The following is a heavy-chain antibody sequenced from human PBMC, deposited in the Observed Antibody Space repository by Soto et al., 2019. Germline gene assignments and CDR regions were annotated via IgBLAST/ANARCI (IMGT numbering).Heavy chain of an antibody. CDR3: ARESEDLTSNFDY. CDR2: ISSTTNYI. CDR1: GFTFTRYS. J-gene: IGHJ4*02. Sequence: GGTLRLSCAASGFTFTRYSMNWLRQAPGKGLEWVSSISSTTNYIHYGDSMKGRFTISRDNAKNSLYLEMNSLRAEDTAVYYCARESEDLTSNFDYWGQGTLVTVSS. V-gene: IGHV3-21*06.